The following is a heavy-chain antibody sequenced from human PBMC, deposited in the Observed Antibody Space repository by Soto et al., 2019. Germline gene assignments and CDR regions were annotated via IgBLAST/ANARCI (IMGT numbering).Heavy chain of an antibody. D-gene: IGHD3-10*01. CDR2: ISASGDGT. CDR3: AKVDGFLWFELDS. J-gene: IGHJ4*02. CDR1: GFTFSSFA. V-gene: IGHV3-23*01. Sequence: EVQLLESGGGLVQPGGSLRLSCAASGFTFSSFAMSWVRQAPGKGLEWVSAISASGDGTYYADSVKGRFTISRDNSKNTLYRQMSSLRADDTAVYYCAKVDGFLWFELDSCGQGTLVTVSS.